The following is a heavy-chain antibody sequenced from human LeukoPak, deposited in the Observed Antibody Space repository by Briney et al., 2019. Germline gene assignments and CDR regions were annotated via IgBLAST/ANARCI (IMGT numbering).Heavy chain of an antibody. Sequence: PSETLSLTCTVSGGSISSGSYYWGWIRQPAGKGREWIGRIYTSGSTNYNPSLKSRVTISVDTSKNQFSLTLSSVTAADTAVYYCARVRITIFGVANWFDPWGQGTLVTVSS. D-gene: IGHD3-3*01. J-gene: IGHJ5*02. CDR3: ARVRITIFGVANWFDP. CDR2: IYTSGST. CDR1: GGSISSGSYY. V-gene: IGHV4-61*02.